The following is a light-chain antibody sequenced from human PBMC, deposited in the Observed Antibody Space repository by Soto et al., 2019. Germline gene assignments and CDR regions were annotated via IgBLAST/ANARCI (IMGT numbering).Light chain of an antibody. J-gene: IGKJ2*01. CDR2: HAS. CDR1: QSVSSNY. Sequence: EMVLTQSPGTLSLSPGERATLSCRASQSVSSNYLAWYQQKPGQSPRLLIYHASSRATGIPDRFSGSGSGTDFTLSISRLEPGDFAMYYCLQYNDWPHTFGQGTKLEIK. V-gene: IGKV3-20*01. CDR3: LQYNDWPHT.